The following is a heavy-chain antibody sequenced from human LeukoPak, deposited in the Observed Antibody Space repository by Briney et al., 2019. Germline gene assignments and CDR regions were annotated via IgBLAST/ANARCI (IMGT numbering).Heavy chain of an antibody. V-gene: IGHV3-23*01. CDR3: AKSRSGWFVFDY. CDR2: VHNSGDGT. Sequence: PGGSLRLSCAASGFTFSNYWVHWVRQATGKGLEWVASVHNSGDGTDYADSVKGRFTISRDNSRNMVYLQMSSLTADDTAVYYCAKSRSGWFVFDYWGQGTLVTVSS. D-gene: IGHD6-19*01. J-gene: IGHJ4*02. CDR1: GFTFSNYW.